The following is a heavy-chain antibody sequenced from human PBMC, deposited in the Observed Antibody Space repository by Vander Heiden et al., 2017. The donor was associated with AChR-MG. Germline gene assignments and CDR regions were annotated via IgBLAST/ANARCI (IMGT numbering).Heavy chain of an antibody. D-gene: IGHD2-2*01. CDR2: IYYSGST. CDR3: ASVEVPAAMDPRSCPFDY. J-gene: IGHJ4*02. CDR1: GGSISSSSYY. Sequence: QLQLQESGPGLVKPSETLSLTCTVSGGSISSSSYYWGWIRQPPGKGLEWIGSIYYSGSTYYNPSLKSRVTISVDTSKNQFSLKLSSVTAADTAVYYCASVEVPAAMDPRSCPFDYWGQGTLVTVSS. V-gene: IGHV4-39*01.